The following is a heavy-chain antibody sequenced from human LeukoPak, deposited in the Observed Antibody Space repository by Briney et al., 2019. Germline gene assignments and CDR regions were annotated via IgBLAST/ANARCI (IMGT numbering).Heavy chain of an antibody. D-gene: IGHD3-10*01. Sequence: SETLSLTCTVSGGSISSSSYYWSWIRQPPGKGLEWIGEIYHSGSTNYNPSLKSRVTISLDTSKKQFSLKLSSVTAADTAVYYCARRRRASYYYDSGSWGQGTLVTVSS. CDR1: GGSISSSSYY. CDR3: ARRRRASYYYDSGS. CDR2: IYHSGST. V-gene: IGHV4-39*07. J-gene: IGHJ4*02.